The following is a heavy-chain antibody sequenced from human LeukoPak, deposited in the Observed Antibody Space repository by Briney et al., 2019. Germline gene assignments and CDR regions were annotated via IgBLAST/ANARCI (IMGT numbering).Heavy chain of an antibody. Sequence: ASVKVSCKASGYTFTGHYMHWVRQAPGQGLEWMGWINPNRGGTNYAQKFQGRVTMTRDTSISTAYMELSMLRSDDTAVYYCARDRYYDILTGYSRGAFDIWGQGTMVTVSS. CDR1: GYTFTGHY. CDR3: ARDRYYDILTGYSRGAFDI. CDR2: INPNRGGT. D-gene: IGHD3-9*01. J-gene: IGHJ3*02. V-gene: IGHV1-2*02.